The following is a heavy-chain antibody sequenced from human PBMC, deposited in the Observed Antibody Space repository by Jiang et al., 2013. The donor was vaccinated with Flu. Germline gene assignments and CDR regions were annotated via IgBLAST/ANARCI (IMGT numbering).Heavy chain of an antibody. CDR3: ARDPLYSGYVDY. D-gene: IGHD5-12*01. V-gene: IGHV4-30-2*04. J-gene: IGHJ4*02. Sequence: SLKSRVTISVDTSKNQFSLKLSSVTAADTAVYYCARDPLYSGYVDYWGQGTLVTVSS.